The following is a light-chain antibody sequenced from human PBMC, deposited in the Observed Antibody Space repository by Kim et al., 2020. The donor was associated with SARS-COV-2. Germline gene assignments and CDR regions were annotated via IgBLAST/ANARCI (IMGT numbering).Light chain of an antibody. CDR1: QDIDKS. Sequence: DIQMTQSPSSLSASVGDRVTITCQATQDIDKSLIWYQQKRGEAPKLLIYEASKLQSGVPSRFSGGGSGTHFTFTVSSLEPEDIATYYCQQYENIPLTFGGGTKLEIK. CDR3: QQYENIPLT. V-gene: IGKV1-33*01. J-gene: IGKJ4*01. CDR2: EAS.